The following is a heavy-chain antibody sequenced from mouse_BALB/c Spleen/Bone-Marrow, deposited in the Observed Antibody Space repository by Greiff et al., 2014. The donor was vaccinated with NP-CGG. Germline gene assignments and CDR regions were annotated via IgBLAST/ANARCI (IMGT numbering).Heavy chain of an antibody. V-gene: IGHV1-55*01. J-gene: IGHJ2*01. CDR1: GYTFTSYW. CDR3: AREKDWVFDY. CDR2: IYPGSDST. Sequence: VQVVESGAELVKPGTSVKMSCKASGYTFTSYWMHWVKQRSGQGLEWIGDIYPGSDSTNYNEKFKSKATLTVDTSSSTAYMQLSSLTSGDSAVYYCAREKDWVFDYWGQGTTLTVSS. D-gene: IGHD4-1*01.